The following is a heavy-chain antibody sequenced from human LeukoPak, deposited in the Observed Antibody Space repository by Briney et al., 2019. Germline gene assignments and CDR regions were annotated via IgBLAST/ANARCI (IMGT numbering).Heavy chain of an antibody. J-gene: IGHJ5*02. CDR3: ARALGYCSGGSCTRGYNWFDP. D-gene: IGHD2-15*01. CDR1: GGSISSYY. CDR2: IYYSGST. V-gene: IGHV4-59*01. Sequence: SETLSLTCTVSGGSISSYYWSWIRQPPGKGLEWIGYIYYSGSTNYNPSLKSRVTISVDTSKNQFSLKLSSVTAADTAVYYCARALGYCSGGSCTRGYNWFDPWGQGTLVTVPS.